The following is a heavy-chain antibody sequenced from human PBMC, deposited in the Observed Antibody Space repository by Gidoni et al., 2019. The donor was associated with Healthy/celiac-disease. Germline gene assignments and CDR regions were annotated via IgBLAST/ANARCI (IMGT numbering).Heavy chain of an antibody. CDR2: IYPGDSDT. Sequence: EVQLVQSGAEVKKPGEYLKISCKGSGYSFPSYWIGWVRQMPGKGLEWRGIIYPGDSDTRYSPSFQGQFTISADKSISTAYLQWSSLKASDTAMYYCASFWVGYCSSTSCFIPWGQGTLVTVSS. V-gene: IGHV5-51*03. CDR3: ASFWVGYCSSTSCFIP. D-gene: IGHD2-2*01. CDR1: GYSFPSYW. J-gene: IGHJ5*02.